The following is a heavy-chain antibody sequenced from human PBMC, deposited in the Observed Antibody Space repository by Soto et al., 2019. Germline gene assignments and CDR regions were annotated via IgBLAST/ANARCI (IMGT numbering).Heavy chain of an antibody. CDR1: GGTFSSYA. CDR3: ARDYGDYGHYYYGMDV. Sequence: GASVKVSCKASGGTFSSYAISWVRQAPGQGLEWMGGIIPIFGTANYAQKFQGRVTITADKSTSTAYMELSSLRSEDTAVYYCARDYGDYGHYYYGMDVWGQGTTVTVSS. CDR2: IIPIFGTA. V-gene: IGHV1-69*06. J-gene: IGHJ6*02. D-gene: IGHD4-17*01.